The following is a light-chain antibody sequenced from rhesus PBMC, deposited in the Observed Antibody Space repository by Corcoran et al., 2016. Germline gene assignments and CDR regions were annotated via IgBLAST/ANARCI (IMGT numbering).Light chain of an antibody. V-gene: IGKV1-33*02. Sequence: DIQMTQSPSSLSASVGDRVTITCRESQVITNAFAWYQQKEWETPKLLIYEVLSLQSGIPSRFRGNGTGIDVTLTISSLESEDFATYYCQHYYRTPYSFGQGTKVEIK. CDR1: QVITNA. CDR2: EVL. J-gene: IGKJ2*01. CDR3: QHYYRTPYS.